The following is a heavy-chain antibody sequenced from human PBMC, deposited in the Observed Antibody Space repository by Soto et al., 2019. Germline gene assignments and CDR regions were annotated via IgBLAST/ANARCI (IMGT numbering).Heavy chain of an antibody. CDR3: ARERPFFGSGSYLGPYGMDV. Sequence: QVQLVQSGAEVKKPGASVEVSCKTSGYTFTGYYIHWVRQAPGQGLEWLGCIYSYDNSPKSAQSFQGRVTLTTDTATSTAYLELTSLRPDDTAVYYCARERPFFGSGSYLGPYGMDVWGQGTTVIVSS. CDR1: GYTFTGYY. D-gene: IGHD3-10*01. J-gene: IGHJ6*02. V-gene: IGHV1-2*02. CDR2: IYSYDNSP.